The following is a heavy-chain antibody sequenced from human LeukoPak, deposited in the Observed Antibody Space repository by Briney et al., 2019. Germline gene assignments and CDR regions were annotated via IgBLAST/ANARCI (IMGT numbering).Heavy chain of an antibody. D-gene: IGHD1-26*01. V-gene: IGHV3-64*01. CDR3: ARVGRGDAFDI. CDR2: ITNNGGIA. CDR1: GFTFSTYA. Sequence: GGSLRLSCAASGFTFSTYAIHWVRQAPGKGLEYVSAITNNGGIAYYANSVKGRFTISRDNSKNTLFLQMGSLRAEDMAVYYCARVGRGDAFDIWGHGTMVTVSS. J-gene: IGHJ3*02.